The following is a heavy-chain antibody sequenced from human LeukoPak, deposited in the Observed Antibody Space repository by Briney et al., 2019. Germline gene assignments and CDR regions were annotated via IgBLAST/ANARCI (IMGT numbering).Heavy chain of an antibody. CDR1: GFTFSSYA. Sequence: GGSLRLSCAASGFTFSSYAMSWVRQAPGKGLEWVSVIGGSGGSTYYADSVKGRFTISRDNSRNTLYLQMNSLRAEDTAVYYCAKAKYDSSGYYSRVPYYYYGMDVWGQGTTVTVSS. CDR2: IGGSGGST. CDR3: AKAKYDSSGYYSRVPYYYYGMDV. D-gene: IGHD3-22*01. V-gene: IGHV3-23*01. J-gene: IGHJ6*02.